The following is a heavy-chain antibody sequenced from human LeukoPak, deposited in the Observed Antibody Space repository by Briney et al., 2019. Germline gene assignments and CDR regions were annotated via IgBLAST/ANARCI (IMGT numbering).Heavy chain of an antibody. J-gene: IGHJ4*02. CDR1: GFTFSSYW. D-gene: IGHD5-18*01. CDR3: ARHLSGITGYTYGRGIDY. Sequence: GGSLTLSCAASGFTFSSYWMSWVRQAPGKGLEWVANIKKDGSEKYSVDSVKRRFTISRDNAKTSLYLQMNSLRAEDTAGYYCARHLSGITGYTYGRGIDYWGQGTLVTVSS. V-gene: IGHV3-7*01. CDR2: IKKDGSEK.